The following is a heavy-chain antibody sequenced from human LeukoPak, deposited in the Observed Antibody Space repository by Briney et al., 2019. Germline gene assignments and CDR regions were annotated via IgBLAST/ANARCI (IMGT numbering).Heavy chain of an antibody. V-gene: IGHV1-69*04. D-gene: IGHD1-1*01. CDR3: ARDWKVNYFDY. CDR1: GGTFSSYA. Sequence: SVKVSCKASGGTFSSYAISWVRQAPGQGLEWMGRIIPILGITNYAQKFQGRVTITADKSTSTAYMELSSLRSEDTAVYYCARDWKVNYFDYWGQGTLVTVSS. J-gene: IGHJ4*02. CDR2: IIPILGIT.